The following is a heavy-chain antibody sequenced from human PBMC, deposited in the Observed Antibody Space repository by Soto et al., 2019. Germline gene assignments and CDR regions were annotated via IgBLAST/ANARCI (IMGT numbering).Heavy chain of an antibody. V-gene: IGHV1-18*01. CDR2: ISAYNGNT. D-gene: IGHD3-10*01. CDR3: ARDSRDYYGSGSPHYFDY. CDR1: GYTFTSYG. Sequence: ASVKVSCKASGYTFTSYGISWVRQAPGQGLEWMGWISAYNGNTNYAQKLQGRVTMTTDTSTSTAYMELRSLRSDDTAVYYCARDSRDYYGSGSPHYFDYWGQGTLVTVSS. J-gene: IGHJ4*02.